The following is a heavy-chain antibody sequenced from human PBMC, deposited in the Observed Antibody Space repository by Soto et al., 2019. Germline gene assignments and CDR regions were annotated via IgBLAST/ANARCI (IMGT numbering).Heavy chain of an antibody. Sequence: QLQLQESGPGLVKPSETLSLTCTVSGGSISSSSYYWGWIRQPPGKGLEWNGSIYYSGSTYYNPSLKSRVTISVDTSKNQFSLKLSSVTAADTAVYYCAGRTVTTPNWFDPWGQGTLVTVSS. CDR2: IYYSGST. V-gene: IGHV4-39*01. CDR1: GGSISSSSYY. J-gene: IGHJ5*02. CDR3: AGRTVTTPNWFDP. D-gene: IGHD4-4*01.